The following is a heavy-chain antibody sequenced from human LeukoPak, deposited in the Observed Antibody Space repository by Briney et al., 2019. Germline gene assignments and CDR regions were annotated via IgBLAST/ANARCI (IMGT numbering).Heavy chain of an antibody. CDR2: IIPIFGTA. D-gene: IGHD3-10*01. CDR3: ASGSMVRGVIKGVDAFDI. V-gene: IGHV1-69*13. CDR1: GGTFSSYA. Sequence: SVKVSCKASGGTFSSYAISWVRQAPGQGLEWMGGIIPIFGTANYAQKFQGRVTITADESTSTAYMELSSLRSEDTAVYYCASGSMVRGVIKGVDAFDIWGQGTMVTVSS. J-gene: IGHJ3*02.